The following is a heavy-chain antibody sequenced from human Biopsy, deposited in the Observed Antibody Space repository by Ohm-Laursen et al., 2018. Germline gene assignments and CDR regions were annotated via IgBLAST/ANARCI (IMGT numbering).Heavy chain of an antibody. V-gene: IGHV4-38-2*01. J-gene: IGHJ4*02. CDR3: ARQEFATSPLDY. D-gene: IGHD3-10*01. CDR2: IYYDGIT. CDR1: GYSVTNDYY. Sequence: SQTLSLTCAVPGYSVTNDYYWGWIRQPPGKGLEWIGNIYYDGITYYNPSLKSRVAMSVDTSKNQFSLKLTSVTAADTAMYYCARQEFATSPLDYWGQGSLVTVS.